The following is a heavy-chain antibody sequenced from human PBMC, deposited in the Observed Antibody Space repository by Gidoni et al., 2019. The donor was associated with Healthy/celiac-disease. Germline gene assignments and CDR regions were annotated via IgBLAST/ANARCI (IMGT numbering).Heavy chain of an antibody. CDR1: GFTFSSYG. D-gene: IGHD2-15*01. CDR3: AKEGNYCSGGSCYPGYFDY. J-gene: IGHJ4*02. Sequence: QVQLVESGGGVVQPGMSLRLSCAASGFTFSSYGMHWVRQAPGKGLEWVAVISYDGSNKYYADSVKGRFTISRDNSKNTLYLQMNSLRAEDTAVYYCAKEGNYCSGGSCYPGYFDYWGQGTLVTVSS. CDR2: ISYDGSNK. V-gene: IGHV3-30*18.